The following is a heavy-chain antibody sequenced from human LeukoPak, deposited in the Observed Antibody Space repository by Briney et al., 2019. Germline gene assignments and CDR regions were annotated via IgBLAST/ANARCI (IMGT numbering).Heavy chain of an antibody. V-gene: IGHV3-13*01. J-gene: IGHJ4*02. CDR1: GFIFTKYD. Sequence: GSLRLSCAASGFIFTKYDMHWVRHVTGRGLEWVSGIDRDGVTYYSDSVKGRFTMSRENGENSVYLQLNSLRAGDTAVYFCARENLEYGDYAIDYWGQGILVTVSS. CDR3: ARENLEYGDYAIDY. CDR2: IDRDGVT. D-gene: IGHD4-17*01.